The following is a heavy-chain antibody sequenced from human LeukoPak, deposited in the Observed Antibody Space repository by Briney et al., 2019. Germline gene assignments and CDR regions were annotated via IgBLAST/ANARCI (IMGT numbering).Heavy chain of an antibody. J-gene: IGHJ4*02. CDR3: AREEMATSHFDY. CDR2: IIPIFGTA. Sequence: SVKVSCRASGGTFSSYAISWVRQAPGQGLEWMGRIIPIFGTANYAQKFQGRVTITTDESTSTAYMELSSLRSEDTAVYYCAREEMATSHFDYWGQGTLVTVSS. V-gene: IGHV1-69*05. D-gene: IGHD5-24*01. CDR1: GGTFSSYA.